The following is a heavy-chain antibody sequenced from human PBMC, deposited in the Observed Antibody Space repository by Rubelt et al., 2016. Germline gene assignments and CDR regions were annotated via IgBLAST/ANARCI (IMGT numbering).Heavy chain of an antibody. CDR2: IYYSGST. Sequence: QLQLQESGPGLVKPSETLSLTCTVSGGSISSSNYYWAWIRQPPGKGLEWIGSIYYSGSTYYNPSLKSRVTMSVDTSKNQFSLKLRSVTAAETAVYYCARQGDHTNYHYLDYWGQGTLVTVSS. D-gene: IGHD4/OR15-4a*01. V-gene: IGHV4-39*01. CDR1: GGSISSSNYY. J-gene: IGHJ4*02. CDR3: ARQGDHTNYHYLDY.